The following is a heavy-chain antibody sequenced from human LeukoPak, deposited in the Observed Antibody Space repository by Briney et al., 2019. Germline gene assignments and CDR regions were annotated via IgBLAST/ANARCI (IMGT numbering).Heavy chain of an antibody. J-gene: IGHJ4*02. Sequence: SETLSLTCAVYGGSFSGYYWSWIRQPPGKGLEWIGEINHSGSTNYNPSLKSRVTISVDTSKNQFSLKLSSVTAADTAVYYCARGLQQWLFYWGQGTLVTVSS. D-gene: IGHD6-19*01. CDR3: ARGLQQWLFY. CDR2: INHSGST. CDR1: GGSFSGYY. V-gene: IGHV4-34*01.